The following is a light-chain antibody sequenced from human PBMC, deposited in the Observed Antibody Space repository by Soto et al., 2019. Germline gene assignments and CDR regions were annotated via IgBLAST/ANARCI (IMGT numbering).Light chain of an antibody. CDR3: SSYAGSNNYLL. CDR2: EVN. CDR1: SSDVGGYNY. V-gene: IGLV2-8*01. J-gene: IGLJ2*01. Sequence: QSALTQPPSASGSPGQSVTISCTGTSSDVGGYNYVSWYQQYPGKAPKLMIYEVNKRPSGVPDRFSGSKSGNTASLTVSGLQAEDEAEYHCSSYAGSNNYLLFGGGTKLTVL.